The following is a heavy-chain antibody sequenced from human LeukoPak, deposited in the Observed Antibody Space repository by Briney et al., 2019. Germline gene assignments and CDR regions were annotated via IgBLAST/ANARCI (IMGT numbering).Heavy chain of an antibody. V-gene: IGHV1-2*02. D-gene: IGHD6-6*01. CDR1: GYTFTGNY. CDR3: ARVKYSSSSGWFDP. CDR2: INPNSGGT. J-gene: IGHJ5*02. Sequence: ASVKVSCKASGYTFTGNYMNWVRQAPGQGLEWMGWINPNSGGTNYAQKFQGRVTMTRDTSISTAYMELSRLRSDDTAVYYCARVKYSSSSGWFDPWGQGTLVTVSS.